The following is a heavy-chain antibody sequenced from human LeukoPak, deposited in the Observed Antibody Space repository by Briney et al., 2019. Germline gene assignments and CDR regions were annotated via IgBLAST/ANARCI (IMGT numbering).Heavy chain of an antibody. D-gene: IGHD3-9*01. CDR2: IYYSGSH. CDR1: VVYSKSVDLC. Sequence: TLTLPCCDCVVYSKSVDLCGRRIPKKKTKGLEWIGSIYYSGSHNYNHYFKSRVTRSVQTPVNQDSLTLSAVTAADTAVYYCARVQVRNYDILTGYYSGDYFHYWGQGSLVTVSS. V-gene: IGHV4-39*07. CDR3: ARVQVRNYDILTGYYSGDYFHY. J-gene: IGHJ4*02.